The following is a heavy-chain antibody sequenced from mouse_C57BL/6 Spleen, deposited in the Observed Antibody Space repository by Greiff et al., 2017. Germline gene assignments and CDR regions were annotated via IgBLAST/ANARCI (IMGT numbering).Heavy chain of an antibody. Sequence: EVQLQQSGAELVRPGSSVKMSCKTSGYTFTSYGINWVKQRPGQGLEWIGYIYIGTGYTEYNEKFKGKATLTSDTSSSTAYMQLSSLTSEDSAIYFCAIKIRALYAMDYWGQGTSVTVSS. CDR2: IYIGTGYT. V-gene: IGHV1-58*01. CDR3: AIKIRALYAMDY. J-gene: IGHJ4*01. D-gene: IGHD1-3*01. CDR1: GYTFTSYG.